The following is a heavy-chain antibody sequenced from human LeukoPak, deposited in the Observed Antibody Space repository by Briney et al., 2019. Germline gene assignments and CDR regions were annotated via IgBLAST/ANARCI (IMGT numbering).Heavy chain of an antibody. CDR3: ARSGSSGWFDH. CDR1: GGSFSGYY. Sequence: SETLSLTCAVYGGSFSGYYWSWIRQPPGKGLEWIGEINHSGSTNYNPSLKSRVTISVDTSKNQFSLKLSSVTAADTAVYYCARSGSSGWFDHWGQGTLVTVSS. J-gene: IGHJ5*02. CDR2: INHSGST. D-gene: IGHD6-19*01. V-gene: IGHV4-34*01.